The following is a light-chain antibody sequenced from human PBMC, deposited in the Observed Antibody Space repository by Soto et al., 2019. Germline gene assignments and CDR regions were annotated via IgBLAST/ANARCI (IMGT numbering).Light chain of an antibody. J-gene: IGKJ5*01. CDR1: QRVSSY. Sequence: IVLTPSPETLSLSPGASATLSCSASQRVSSYLAWYQQKPGQAPRLLIYDASNRATGIPARFSGSGSGTDFTLTISSLEPEDFAVYYCQQRSNWPPITFGQGTRLEI. CDR2: DAS. CDR3: QQRSNWPPIT. V-gene: IGKV3-11*01.